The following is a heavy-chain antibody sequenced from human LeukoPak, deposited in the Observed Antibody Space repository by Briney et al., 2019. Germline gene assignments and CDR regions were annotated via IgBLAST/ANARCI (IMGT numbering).Heavy chain of an antibody. V-gene: IGHV4-34*01. Sequence: SETLSLTCAVYGGSFSGYYWSWVRQPPGKGLDWIGEINHSGSTNYKPSLKSRVTISVDTSKNQFSLKLSSVTAADTAVYYCARKGSGSDYWGQGTLVTVSS. CDR3: ARKGSGSDY. D-gene: IGHD6-19*01. CDR2: INHSGST. CDR1: GGSFSGYY. J-gene: IGHJ4*02.